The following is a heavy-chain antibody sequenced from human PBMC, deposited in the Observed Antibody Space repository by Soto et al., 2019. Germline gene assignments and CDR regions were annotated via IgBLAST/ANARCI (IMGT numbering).Heavy chain of an antibody. Sequence: QVQLVESGGGVVQPGRSLRLSCAASGFTFSSYGMHWVRQAPGKGLEWVAVIWYDGSNKYYADSVKVRFTISRDNSQNTLYLQMNSLRAEDTAVYYCARASPFGVFTPYYYYYYGMDVWGQGTTVTVSS. CDR1: GFTFSSYG. J-gene: IGHJ6*02. V-gene: IGHV3-33*01. D-gene: IGHD3-3*01. CDR3: ARASPFGVFTPYYYYYYGMDV. CDR2: IWYDGSNK.